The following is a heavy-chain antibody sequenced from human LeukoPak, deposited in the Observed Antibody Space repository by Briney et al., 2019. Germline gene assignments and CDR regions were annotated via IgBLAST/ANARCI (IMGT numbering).Heavy chain of an antibody. CDR3: SRGTDAYKCGNS. J-gene: IGHJ4*02. CDR1: GGAFSGFY. V-gene: IGHV4-34*01. CDR2: IHYSGRI. D-gene: IGHD5-24*01. Sequence: KPSETLSLTCAVYGGAFSGFYWTWIRPPPGKGLELIGEIHYSGRINYNPSLKSRVTISADTSNNHFSLKMNSVTAADTAVYYCSRGTDAYKCGNSWGQGTLVTVS.